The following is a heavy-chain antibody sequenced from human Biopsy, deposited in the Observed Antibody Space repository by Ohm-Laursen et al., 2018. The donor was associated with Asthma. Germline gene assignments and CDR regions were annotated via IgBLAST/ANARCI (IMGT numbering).Heavy chain of an antibody. CDR3: ARVQGRGIQLWSLDP. V-gene: IGHV4-59*01. Sequence: VTLSLTCTVSGGSISSDYWSWLRQSPGQGLEWIGYIHNSGNTNYNPSLKSRVTISLDTSKNHFSLRLSFVTAADTAVYFCARVQGRGIQLWSLDPWGQGILVTVSS. J-gene: IGHJ5*02. D-gene: IGHD5-18*01. CDR1: GGSISSDY. CDR2: IHNSGNT.